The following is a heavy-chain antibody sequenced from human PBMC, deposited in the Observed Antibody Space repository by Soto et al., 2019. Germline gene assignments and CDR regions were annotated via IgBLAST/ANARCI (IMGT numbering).Heavy chain of an antibody. Sequence: QVQLVQSGAEVKKPGSSVKVSCKASGGTFSNYAISWVRQAPGQGLEWMGYIIPIFGTTKNAQRFQGRVTMTADESTGTAYMELSSLRSEDTAVYYCASRGEREYYDTSGYGWGQGTLVIVSS. J-gene: IGHJ1*01. D-gene: IGHD3-22*01. CDR2: IIPIFGTT. CDR3: ASRGEREYYDTSGYG. CDR1: GGTFSNYA. V-gene: IGHV1-69*12.